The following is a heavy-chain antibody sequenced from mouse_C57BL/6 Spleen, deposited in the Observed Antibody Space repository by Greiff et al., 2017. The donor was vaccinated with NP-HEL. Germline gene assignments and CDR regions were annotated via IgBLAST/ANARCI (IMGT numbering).Heavy chain of an antibody. V-gene: IGHV1-66*01. J-gene: IGHJ4*01. D-gene: IGHD2-4*01. CDR2: IYPGSGNT. Sequence: VQLQQSGPELVKPGASVKISCKASGYSFTSYYIHWVKQRPGQGLEWIGWIYPGSGNTKYNEKFKGKATLTADTSSSTAYMQLSSLTSEDSAVYYCARWAGLGAMDYWGQGTSVTVSS. CDR3: ARWAGLGAMDY. CDR1: GYSFTSYY.